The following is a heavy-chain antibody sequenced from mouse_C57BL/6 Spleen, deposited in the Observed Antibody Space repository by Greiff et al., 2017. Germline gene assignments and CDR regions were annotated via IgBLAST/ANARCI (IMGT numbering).Heavy chain of an antibody. CDR3: ARRGYSSSYWYYDV. CDR2: ISNLAYSI. D-gene: IGHD1-1*01. Sequence: EVMLVESGGGLVQPGGSLKLSCAASGFTFSDYGMAWVRQAPRKGPEWVAFISNLAYSIYYADTVTGRFTITRENATNTLYLEMNSLRSEDTAMYYCARRGYSSSYWYYDVWGTGTTVTVSS. V-gene: IGHV5-15*01. J-gene: IGHJ1*03. CDR1: GFTFSDYG.